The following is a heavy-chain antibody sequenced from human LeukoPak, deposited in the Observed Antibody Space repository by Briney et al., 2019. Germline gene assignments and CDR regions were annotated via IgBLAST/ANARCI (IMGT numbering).Heavy chain of an antibody. J-gene: IGHJ4*02. Sequence: SETLSLTCTVSGGSISSSSYYWGWIRQPPGKGLEWIGSIYYSGSTYYNPSLKSRVTISVDTSKNQFSLKLSSATAADTAVYYCARTVVAGTPNFDYWGQGTLVTVSS. CDR1: GGSISSSSYY. CDR3: ARTVVAGTPNFDY. V-gene: IGHV4-39*07. CDR2: IYYSGST. D-gene: IGHD6-19*01.